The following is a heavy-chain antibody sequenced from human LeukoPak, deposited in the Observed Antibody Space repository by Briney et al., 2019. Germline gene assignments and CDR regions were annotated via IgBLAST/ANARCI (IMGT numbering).Heavy chain of an antibody. CDR3: ARSRDTVTTDAFDI. V-gene: IGHV3-30*04. Sequence: GGSLRLSCAASGFTFSSYAMHWVRQAPGKGLEWVAVISYDGSNKYYADSVKGRFTISRDNSKNTLYLQMNSLRAEDTAVYYCARSRDTVTTDAFDIWGQGTMVTVSS. CDR1: GFTFSSYA. D-gene: IGHD4-17*01. CDR2: ISYDGSNK. J-gene: IGHJ3*02.